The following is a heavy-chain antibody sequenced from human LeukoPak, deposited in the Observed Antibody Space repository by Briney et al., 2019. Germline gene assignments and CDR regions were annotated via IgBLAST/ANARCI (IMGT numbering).Heavy chain of an antibody. V-gene: IGHV3-30*03. D-gene: IGHD5-12*01. CDR1: GFNFIAYG. CDR3: ARDMGRYSGYDYDY. CDR2: ISYDGSNK. J-gene: IGHJ4*02. Sequence: PGRSLRLSCEASGFNFIAYGMYWVRQAPGKGLEWVAVISYDGSNKDYADSVKGRFTISRDNSKNMVYLQMNSVRAEDTAVYYCARDMGRYSGYDYDYWGQGTLVTASS.